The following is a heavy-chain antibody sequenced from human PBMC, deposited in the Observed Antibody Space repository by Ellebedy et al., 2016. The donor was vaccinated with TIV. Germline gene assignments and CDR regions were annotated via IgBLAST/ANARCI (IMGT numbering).Heavy chain of an antibody. CDR3: ASGDCSGGSCYKNDN. J-gene: IGHJ4*02. Sequence: MPSETLSLTCTVSGGSISSSSYYWGWIRQPPGKGLEWIGSIYYSGSTYYNPSLKSRVTISIDMSKNQFSLKLSSVTAADTAVYYCASGDCSGGSCYKNDNWGQGTLVTVSS. D-gene: IGHD2-15*01. CDR2: IYYSGST. V-gene: IGHV4-39*07. CDR1: GGSISSSSYY.